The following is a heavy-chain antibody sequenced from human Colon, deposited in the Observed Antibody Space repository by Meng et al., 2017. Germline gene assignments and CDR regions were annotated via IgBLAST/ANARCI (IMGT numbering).Heavy chain of an antibody. D-gene: IGHD3-16*02. Sequence: SETLSLTCTVSGGSMSGFYWSWVRQPPGKGLEWIGYIYYSGNTKYTPSLQSRFTISVDTSKNQFSLDLRSVTAADTAVYYCAREKGEYSVRGSYRYVYWGQGTLVTVSS. V-gene: IGHV4-59*01. J-gene: IGHJ4*02. CDR1: GGSMSGFY. CDR2: IYYSGNT. CDR3: AREKGEYSVRGSYRYVY.